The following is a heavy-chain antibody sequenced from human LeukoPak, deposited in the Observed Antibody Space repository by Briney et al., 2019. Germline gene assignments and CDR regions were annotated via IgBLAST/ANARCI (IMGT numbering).Heavy chain of an antibody. CDR1: GYSFTSYW. CDR2: IYPGDSDT. Sequence: GESLKISCKGSGYSFTSYWIGWVRQMPGKGLVWMGIIYPGDSDTKYSPSFQGQVTISADKSISTAYLQWSSLKASDTAMYYCARTGYTSGWYVGSFDYWGQGTLVTVSS. D-gene: IGHD6-19*01. V-gene: IGHV5-51*01. CDR3: ARTGYTSGWYVGSFDY. J-gene: IGHJ4*02.